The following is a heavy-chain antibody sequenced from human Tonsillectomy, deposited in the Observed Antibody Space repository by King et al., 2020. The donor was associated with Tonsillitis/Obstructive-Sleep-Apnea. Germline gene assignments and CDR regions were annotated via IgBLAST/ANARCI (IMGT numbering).Heavy chain of an antibody. CDR3: PPPYYYGSGTDAFDI. CDR2: ISYDGSNK. V-gene: IGHV3-30*04. J-gene: IGHJ3*02. Sequence: VQLVESGGGVVQPGRSLRLSCAASGFTFSNYVMHWVRQAPGKGLEWVAVISYDGSNKYYADSVKGRFTISRDNSKNTLYLQMNSLRAEDTAVYYCPPPYYYGSGTDAFDIWGQGTMVTVSS. CDR1: GFTFSNYV. D-gene: IGHD3-10*01.